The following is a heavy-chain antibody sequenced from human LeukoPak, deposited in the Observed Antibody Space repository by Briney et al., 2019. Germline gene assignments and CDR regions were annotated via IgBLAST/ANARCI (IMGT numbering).Heavy chain of an antibody. D-gene: IGHD3-10*01. J-gene: IGHJ4*02. V-gene: IGHV1-8*03. CDR2: MNPNSGNT. CDR1: GGTFSSYA. Sequence: HWASVKVSCKASGGTFSSYAISWVRQATGQGLEWMGWMNPNSGNTGYAQKFQGRVTITRNTSISTAYMELSSLRSEDTAVYYCARDSLEDVGSFDYWGQGTLVTVSS. CDR3: ARDSLEDVGSFDY.